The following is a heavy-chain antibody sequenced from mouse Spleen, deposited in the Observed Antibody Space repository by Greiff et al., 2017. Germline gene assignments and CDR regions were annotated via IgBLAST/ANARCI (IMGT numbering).Heavy chain of an antibody. CDR2: IDPSDSET. CDR1: GYTFTSYW. D-gene: IGHD2-3*01. J-gene: IGHJ1*03. V-gene: IGHV1-52*01. Sequence: QVQLQQPGAELVRPGSSVKLSCKASGYTFTSYWMHWVKQRPIQGLEWIGNIDPSDSETHYNQKFKDKATLTVDKSSSTAYMQLSSLTSEDSAVYYCARSPPIYDGYYWYFDVWGTGTTVTVSS. CDR3: ARSPPIYDGYYWYFDV.